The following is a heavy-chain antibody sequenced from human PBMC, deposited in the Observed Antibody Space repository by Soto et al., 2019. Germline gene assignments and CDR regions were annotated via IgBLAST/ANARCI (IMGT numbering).Heavy chain of an antibody. J-gene: IGHJ4*02. Sequence: ASVKVSCKASGYTFTSYYMHWVRQAPGQGLEWMGIINPSGGSTSYAQKFQGRVTMTRDTSTGTVYMELNSLRAEDTAVYYCAKAYYDSSGYYYVGSRPVFDYWGQGTLVTVSS. D-gene: IGHD3-22*01. CDR3: AKAYYDSSGYYYVGSRPVFDY. V-gene: IGHV1-46*01. CDR2: INPSGGST. CDR1: GYTFTSYY.